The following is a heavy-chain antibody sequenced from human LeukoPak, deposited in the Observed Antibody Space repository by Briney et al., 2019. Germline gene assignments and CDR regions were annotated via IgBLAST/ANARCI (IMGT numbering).Heavy chain of an antibody. CDR2: ISGSGGST. V-gene: IGHV3-23*01. CDR1: GFTFTSYA. CDR3: AKRDYYDSSGYYYLYYFDH. D-gene: IGHD3-22*01. J-gene: IGHJ4*02. Sequence: PGGSLRLSCAASGFTFTSYAMSWVRQAPGKGLEWISVISGSGGSTYYADSVKGRFTISRDTSKNTLYLQMNSLRAEDTAVYYCAKRDYYDSSGYYYLYYFDHWGQGTLVTVSS.